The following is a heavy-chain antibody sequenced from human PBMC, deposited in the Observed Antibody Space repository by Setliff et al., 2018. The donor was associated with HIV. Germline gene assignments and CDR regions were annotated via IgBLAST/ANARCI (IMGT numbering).Heavy chain of an antibody. J-gene: IGHJ3*02. CDR3: ARQSGYTRGWDIFGLVAGSFDI. CDR2: IYYSGNT. CDR1: DGSISSSSYY. V-gene: IGHV4-39*01. D-gene: IGHD3-3*01. Sequence: PSETLSLTCNVSDGSISSSSYYWAWIRQPPGKGLEWIGTIYYSGNTYYRPPLKSRVTVSIDTSKNQFSLRLNSVTAADTAVYYCARQSGYTRGWDIFGLVAGSFDIWGQGTMVTVSS.